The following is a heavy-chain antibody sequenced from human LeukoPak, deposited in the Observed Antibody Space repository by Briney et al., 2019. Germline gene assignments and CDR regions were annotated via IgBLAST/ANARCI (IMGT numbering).Heavy chain of an antibody. J-gene: IGHJ4*02. CDR1: SVSLTNYY. D-gene: IGHD4-17*01. Sequence: PSETLSLTCTVSSVSLTNYYWSWIRQPPGKGLEWIGYIFFSGTTNYNPSLKSRVTISVDTSKNQFSLKLSSVTAADTAVYYCARDYGFDYWGQGTLVTVSS. V-gene: IGHV4-59*12. CDR2: IFFSGTT. CDR3: ARDYGFDY.